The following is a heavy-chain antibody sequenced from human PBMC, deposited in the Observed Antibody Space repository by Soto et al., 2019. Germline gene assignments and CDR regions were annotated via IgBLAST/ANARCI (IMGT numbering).Heavy chain of an antibody. CDR2: ISSSSSTI. CDR3: AREEWGPQNAFDI. V-gene: IGHV3-48*02. Sequence: EVQLVESGGGLVQPGGSLRLSCAASGFTFSSYSMNWVRQAPGKGLEWVSYISSSSSTIYYADSVKGRFTISRDNAKNSLYLQMNILRDEDSAVYYCAREEWGPQNAFDIWGQGTMVTVSS. CDR1: GFTFSSYS. J-gene: IGHJ3*02. D-gene: IGHD3-3*01.